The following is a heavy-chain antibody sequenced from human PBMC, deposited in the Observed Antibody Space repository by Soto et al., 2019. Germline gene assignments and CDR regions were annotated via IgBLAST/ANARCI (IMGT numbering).Heavy chain of an antibody. CDR3: ARDWATMVRGVIIHGTPFDY. D-gene: IGHD3-10*01. Sequence: ASVKVPCKTSGGTFSSYAISWVRQAPGQGLEWMGGIVPIVDTSTYAQKFQGRVTITADESTSTAYMELSSLRDEDTAVYYCARDWATMVRGVIIHGTPFDYWGQGTLVTVSS. CDR1: GGTFSSYA. CDR2: IVPIVDTS. J-gene: IGHJ4*02. V-gene: IGHV1-69*13.